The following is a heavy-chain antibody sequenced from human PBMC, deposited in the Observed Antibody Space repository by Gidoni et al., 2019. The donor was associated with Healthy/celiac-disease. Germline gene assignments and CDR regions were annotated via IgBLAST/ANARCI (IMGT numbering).Heavy chain of an antibody. Sequence: EVQLLESGGGLVQPGGSLRLSCAASGFTFSSYARSWVRQAPGKGLEWVSAISGSGGSTYYADSVKGRFTISRDNSKNTLYLQMNSLRAEDTAVYYCAKAWSYGYYGMDVWGQGTTVTVSS. CDR1: GFTFSSYA. V-gene: IGHV3-23*01. J-gene: IGHJ6*02. CDR3: AKAWSYGYYGMDV. D-gene: IGHD5-18*01. CDR2: ISGSGGST.